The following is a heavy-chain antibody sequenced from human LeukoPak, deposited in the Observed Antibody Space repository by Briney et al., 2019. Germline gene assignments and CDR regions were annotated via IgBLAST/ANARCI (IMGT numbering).Heavy chain of an antibody. J-gene: IGHJ3*02. Sequence: PSETLSLTCTVSGGSISSVSYYWSWIREPAGKGLEWIGRIYTSGSTEYNPSLKSRVTVSVDTSKNQFSLSLSSVTAADTAGYYCAAFLLQQINVFDIWGQGTMSPSLQ. V-gene: IGHV4-61*02. D-gene: IGHD1-1*01. CDR3: AAFLLQQINVFDI. CDR2: IYTSGST. CDR1: GGSISSVSYY.